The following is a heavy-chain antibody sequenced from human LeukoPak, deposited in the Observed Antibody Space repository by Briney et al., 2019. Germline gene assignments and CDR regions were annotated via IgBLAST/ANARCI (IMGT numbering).Heavy chain of an antibody. V-gene: IGHV3-43*02. D-gene: IGHD3-16*01. CDR2: ISWDGGST. Sequence: GGSLRLSCAASGFTFDDYAMHWVRQAPGKGLEWVSLISWDGGSTYYADSVKGRFTISRDNSKNSLYLQMNSLRTEDTALYYCAKDIAGGDYDPFDYWGQGTLVTVSS. J-gene: IGHJ4*02. CDR1: GFTFDDYA. CDR3: AKDIAGGDYDPFDY.